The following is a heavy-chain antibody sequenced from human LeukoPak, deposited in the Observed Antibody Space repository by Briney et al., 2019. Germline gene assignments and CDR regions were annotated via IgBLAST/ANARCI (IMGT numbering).Heavy chain of an antibody. Sequence: GGSLRLSCAASGFTFSSYWMHWVRQAPGTGLVSVSRISSDGTNTYYADSVKGRFSISRDNAKNTVYLQMNSLRAEDTAMYYCARVYYYYYMDVWGRRTRVTVSS. CDR1: GFTFSSYW. V-gene: IGHV3-74*01. CDR2: ISSDGTNT. J-gene: IGHJ6*03. CDR3: ARVYYYYYMDV.